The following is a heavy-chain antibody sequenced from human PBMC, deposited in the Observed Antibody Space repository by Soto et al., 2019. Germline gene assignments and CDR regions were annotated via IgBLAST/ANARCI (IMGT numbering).Heavy chain of an antibody. D-gene: IGHD2-2*01. CDR2: INPSGGST. CDR1: GYTFTSYY. Sequence: QVQLVQSGAEVKKPGASVKVSCKASGYTFTSYYMHWVRQAPGQGLEWMGIINPSGGSTSYAQKFQGRVTMTRDTSTSTVYMELSSLRSEDTAVYYCARDLTVVPAAIRVNWFDPWGQGTLVTVSS. V-gene: IGHV1-46*01. J-gene: IGHJ5*02. CDR3: ARDLTVVPAAIRVNWFDP.